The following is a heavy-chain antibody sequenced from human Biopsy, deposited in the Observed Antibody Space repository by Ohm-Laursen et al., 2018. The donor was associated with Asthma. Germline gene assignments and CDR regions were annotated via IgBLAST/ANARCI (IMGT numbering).Heavy chain of an antibody. Sequence: SATLSFTCIAPGGSTSRNFNSWGWIPNPPGKALDWFGIIYKSGQVYNNLSLKSRVTVSVDTSKNQFSLQLRSVTAADTAVYYCARQKLVAAEGPFDMWGQGTMVIVSS. CDR1: GGSTSRNFNS. J-gene: IGHJ3*02. CDR2: IYKSGQV. D-gene: IGHD1-26*01. CDR3: ARQKLVAAEGPFDM. V-gene: IGHV4-39*01.